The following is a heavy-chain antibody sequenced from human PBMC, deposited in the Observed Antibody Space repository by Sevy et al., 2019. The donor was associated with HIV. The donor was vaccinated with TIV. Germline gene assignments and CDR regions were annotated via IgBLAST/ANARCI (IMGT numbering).Heavy chain of an antibody. CDR3: ATAECSSTSCYGSEYYYGMDV. Sequence: ASVKVSCKASGYTFTGYDINWVRQATGQGLEWMGWMNPNSGNRGYAQKFQGRVTITRNTSISTAYMELSSLRSEDTAVYYCATAECSSTSCYGSEYYYGMDVWGQGTTVTVSS. V-gene: IGHV1-8*03. CDR2: MNPNSGNR. J-gene: IGHJ6*02. CDR1: GYTFTGYD. D-gene: IGHD2-2*01.